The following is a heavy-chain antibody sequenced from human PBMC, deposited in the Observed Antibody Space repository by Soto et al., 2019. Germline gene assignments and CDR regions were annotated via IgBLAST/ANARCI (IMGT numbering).Heavy chain of an antibody. D-gene: IGHD3-10*01. CDR1: EYPFSGSE. V-gene: IGHV1-8*01. Sequence: ASVNVSCKPSEYPFSGSEMNWMRQAPGHGLDSMCWMNPYNRXTGYVQDFPGRVTMTRHTSISTAYMELSSLRSEDTVVYYFARGPGGLGYLDFGGQRALVTVSS. J-gene: IGHJ4*02. CDR3: ARGPGGLGYLDF. CDR2: MNPYNRXT.